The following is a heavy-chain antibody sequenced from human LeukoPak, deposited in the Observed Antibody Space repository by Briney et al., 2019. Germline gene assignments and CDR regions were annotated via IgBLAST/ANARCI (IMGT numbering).Heavy chain of an antibody. V-gene: IGHV3-7*01. D-gene: IGHD1-26*01. Sequence: GGSLRLSCVASGVTFSSYWRSWFRQAPGKGLEWVANMKQDGSAKHYADSVKGRFSISRDNSKNSVYLQMDSLRAEDTAVYYCARDNVGARDYWGHGTLVTVSS. J-gene: IGHJ4*01. CDR1: GVTFSSYW. CDR3: ARDNVGARDY. CDR2: MKQDGSAK.